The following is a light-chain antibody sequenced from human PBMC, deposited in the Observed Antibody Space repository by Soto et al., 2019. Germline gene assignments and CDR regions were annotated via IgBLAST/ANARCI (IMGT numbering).Light chain of an antibody. CDR1: SSNIGAVYE. Sequence: QSVLTQPPSVSGAPGQRVTISCTGTSSNIGAVYEVHWYHQLPGTAPKFLVSGNDNRPSGVPDRLSASKSGTSGSLAITGLQAEDEGHYYCQSYDRGLTAYVFGNGTKLTVL. CDR2: GND. CDR3: QSYDRGLTAYV. J-gene: IGLJ1*01. V-gene: IGLV1-40*01.